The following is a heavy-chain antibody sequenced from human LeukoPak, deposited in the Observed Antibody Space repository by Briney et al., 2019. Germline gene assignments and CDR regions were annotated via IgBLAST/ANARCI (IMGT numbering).Heavy chain of an antibody. Sequence: SVKVSCKASGGTFSSYAISWVRQAPGQGLEWMGRIIPILGIANYAQKFQGRVTITADKSTSTAYMELSSLRSEDTAVYYCAGQGYSSSWSAAFDIWGQGTMVTVSS. CDR2: IIPILGIA. CDR3: AGQGYSSSWSAAFDI. CDR1: GGTFSSYA. J-gene: IGHJ3*02. V-gene: IGHV1-69*04. D-gene: IGHD6-13*01.